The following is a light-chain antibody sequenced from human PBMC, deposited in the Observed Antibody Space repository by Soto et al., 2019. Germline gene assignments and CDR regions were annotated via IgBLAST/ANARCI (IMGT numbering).Light chain of an antibody. CDR3: QQSFGTPYT. J-gene: IGKJ2*01. Sequence: QMTQSPSSLSASLGDRVTITCRATQNIMSYLNWYRQKSGKAPELLIHGASSLQSGVSSRFSGSGSGTDFTLTISNLQTEDFATYYCQQSFGTPYTFGQGTRLEIK. CDR1: QNIMSY. V-gene: IGKV1-39*01. CDR2: GAS.